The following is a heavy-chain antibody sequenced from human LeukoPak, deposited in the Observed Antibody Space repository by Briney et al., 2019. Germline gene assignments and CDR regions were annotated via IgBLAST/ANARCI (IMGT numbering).Heavy chain of an antibody. V-gene: IGHV3-21*06. CDR2: ISSSSSYI. J-gene: IGHJ6*02. CDR1: GLTFSCYR. Sequence: GGSLRLYFAASGLTFSCYRMDRVRQAPGKGLEWVSSISSSSSYIYYADSLKGRFTMSRDNAKNSLYLQMNSLRAEDTAVYYCVTRPDVGMDVWGQGTTVTVSS. D-gene: IGHD6-6*01. CDR3: VTRPDVGMDV.